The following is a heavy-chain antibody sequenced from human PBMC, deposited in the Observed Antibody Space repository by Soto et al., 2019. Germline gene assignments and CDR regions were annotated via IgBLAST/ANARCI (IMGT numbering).Heavy chain of an antibody. CDR3: AKDQGRHSSGWYNY. J-gene: IGHJ4*02. V-gene: IGHV3-74*01. CDR1: GFTFSSDW. CDR2: IDSGGRTT. D-gene: IGHD6-19*01. Sequence: PGGSLRLSCAASGFTFSSDWMHWFRQAPGKGLVWVSRIDSGGRTTNYADSVKGRFTISRDNAKNTLYLQMNSLRAEDTAVYYCAKDQGRHSSGWYNYWGQGTLVTVSS.